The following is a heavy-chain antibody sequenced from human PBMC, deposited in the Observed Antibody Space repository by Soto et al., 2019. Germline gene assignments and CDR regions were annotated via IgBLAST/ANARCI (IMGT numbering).Heavy chain of an antibody. CDR3: AKRTGIVVVAATTRYGMDV. Sequence: EVQLLESGGGLVQPGGSLSLSCAASGFTFSSYAMSWVRQAPGKGLEWVSAISGSGGSTYYADSVKGRFTISRDNSKNTLYLQMNSLRAEDTAVYYCAKRTGIVVVAATTRYGMDVWGQGTTVTVSS. D-gene: IGHD2-15*01. CDR1: GFTFSSYA. J-gene: IGHJ6*02. V-gene: IGHV3-23*01. CDR2: ISGSGGST.